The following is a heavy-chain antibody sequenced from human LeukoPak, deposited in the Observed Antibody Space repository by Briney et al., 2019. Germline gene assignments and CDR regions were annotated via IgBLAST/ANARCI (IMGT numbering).Heavy chain of an antibody. Sequence: GGTLRLSCAASGFTFSSYGMSWVRQAPGKGLEWVSAISGSGGSTYYADSVKGRFTISRDNSKNTLYLQMNSLRAEDTAVYYCAKDHIVVVTAIPNFDYWGQGTLVTVSS. V-gene: IGHV3-23*01. D-gene: IGHD2-21*02. CDR1: GFTFSSYG. J-gene: IGHJ4*02. CDR2: ISGSGGST. CDR3: AKDHIVVVTAIPNFDY.